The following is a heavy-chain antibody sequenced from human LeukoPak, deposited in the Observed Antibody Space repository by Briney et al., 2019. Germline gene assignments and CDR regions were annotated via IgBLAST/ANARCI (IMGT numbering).Heavy chain of an antibody. CDR3: AKAPKQWLAYPDY. CDR1: GFPFGAFP. Sequence: GGPLGLSCAAPGFPFGAFPMAWVGQAQGKGLEWAQAISGSGGSTYYADSVKGRFTISRDNSKNTLYLQMNSLRAEDTAVYYCAKAPKQWLAYPDYWGQGTLVTVSS. J-gene: IGHJ4*02. V-gene: IGHV3-23*01. CDR2: ISGSGGST. D-gene: IGHD6-19*01.